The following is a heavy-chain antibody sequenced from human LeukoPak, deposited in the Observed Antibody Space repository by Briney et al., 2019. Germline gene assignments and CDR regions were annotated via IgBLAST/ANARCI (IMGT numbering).Heavy chain of an antibody. CDR3: ARAPLGPYFENSGTTFDY. CDR1: GYTFTSYD. D-gene: IGHD3-22*01. CDR2: MNPNTGNT. J-gene: IGHJ4*02. V-gene: IGHV1-8*01. Sequence: ASVKVSCKASGYTFTSYDIYWVRQATGQGLEWMGWMNPNTGNTDFAQKFQGRVTMTRDTSTSTAYMEPSSLTSDDTAVYYCARAPLGPYFENSGTTFDYWGQGALVTVSS.